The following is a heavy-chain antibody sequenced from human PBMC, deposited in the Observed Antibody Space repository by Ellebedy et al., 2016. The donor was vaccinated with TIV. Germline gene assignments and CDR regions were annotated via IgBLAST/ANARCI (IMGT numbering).Heavy chain of an antibody. CDR3: ARHVRRYDILTGYPNHPRNDAFDI. D-gene: IGHD3-9*01. J-gene: IGHJ3*02. CDR2: TYYRSKWYN. V-gene: IGHV6-1*01. CDR1: GDSVSSNSAA. Sequence: SETLSLTCAISGDSVSSNSAAWNWIRQSPSSGLEWLGRTYYRSKWYNDYAVSVKSRIVINPDTSKNQFSLKLSSVTAADTAVYYCARHVRRYDILTGYPNHPRNDAFDIWGQGTMVTVSS.